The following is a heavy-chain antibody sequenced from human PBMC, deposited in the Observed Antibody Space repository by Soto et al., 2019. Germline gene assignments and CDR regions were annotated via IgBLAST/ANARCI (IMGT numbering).Heavy chain of an antibody. V-gene: IGHV4-30-2*01. CDR2: IYHSGST. D-gene: IGHD5-18*01. Sequence: SETLSLTCAVSGGSISSGGYSWSWIRQPPGKGLEWIGYIYHSGSTYYNPSLKSRVTISVDRSKNQFSLKLSSVTAADTAVYYCARDHPHSYGVYYFDYWGQGTPVTVS. CDR3: ARDHPHSYGVYYFDY. J-gene: IGHJ4*02. CDR1: GGSISSGGYS.